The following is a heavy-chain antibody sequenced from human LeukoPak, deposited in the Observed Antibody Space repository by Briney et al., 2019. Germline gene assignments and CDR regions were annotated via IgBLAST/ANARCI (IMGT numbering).Heavy chain of an antibody. D-gene: IGHD6-6*01. J-gene: IGHJ4*02. CDR1: GGSFSGYY. Sequence: SETLTLTCAVYGGSFSGYYWSWIRQPPGKGLEWIGEINHSGSTNYNPSLKSRVTISVDTSKNQFSLKLSSVTAADTAVYYCARGSVAARRFNYWGQGTLVTVSS. V-gene: IGHV4-34*01. CDR3: ARGSVAARRFNY. CDR2: INHSGST.